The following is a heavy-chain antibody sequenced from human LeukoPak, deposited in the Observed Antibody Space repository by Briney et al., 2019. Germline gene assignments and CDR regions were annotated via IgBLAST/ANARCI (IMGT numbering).Heavy chain of an antibody. D-gene: IGHD2-2*01. CDR3: ARGGVVGTKFDY. CDR2: IYYSGST. J-gene: IGHJ4*02. Sequence: SETLSLTCTVSGGSISSSSYYWGWIRQPPGKGLEWIGSIYYSGSTYYNPSLKSRVTISVDTSKNQFTLKLSSVTAADTAVYYCARGGVVGTKFDYWGQGTLVTVSS. CDR1: GGSISSSSYY. V-gene: IGHV4-39*06.